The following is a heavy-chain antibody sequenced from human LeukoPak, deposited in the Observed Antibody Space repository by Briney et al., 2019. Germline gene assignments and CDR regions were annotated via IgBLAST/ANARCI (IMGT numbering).Heavy chain of an antibody. V-gene: IGHV3-49*04. D-gene: IGHD4-17*01. CDR1: GFTFGDYA. J-gene: IGHJ4*02. CDR3: TRGGTTVTY. Sequence: GRSLRLSCTASGFTFGDYAMSWVRQAPGKGLEWVGSIRSKAYGGTTEYAASVKGRFTISRDDSKSIAYLQMNSLKTEDTAVYYCTRGGTTVTYWGQGTLVTVSS. CDR2: IRSKAYGGTT.